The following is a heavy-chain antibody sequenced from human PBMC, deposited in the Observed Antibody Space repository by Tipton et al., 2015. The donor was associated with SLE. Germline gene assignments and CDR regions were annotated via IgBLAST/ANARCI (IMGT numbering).Heavy chain of an antibody. D-gene: IGHD2-2*01. Sequence: TLSLTCTVSGGSISSSGYYWDWIRQPPGKGLEWIGNIYYTGTTYYSPSLKSRVTISVDKSKNQFTLKLSSVTAADTALYYCARASTSLVHQLLPFDYWGQGTLVTVSS. V-gene: IGHV4-39*01. CDR1: GGSISSSGYY. J-gene: IGHJ4*02. CDR2: IYYTGTT. CDR3: ARASTSLVHQLLPFDY.